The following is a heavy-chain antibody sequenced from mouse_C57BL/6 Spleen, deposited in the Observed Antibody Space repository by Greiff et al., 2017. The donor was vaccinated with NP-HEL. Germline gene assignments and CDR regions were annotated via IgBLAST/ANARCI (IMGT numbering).Heavy chain of an antibody. V-gene: IGHV5-6*01. CDR3: ARLTTVVAVRYFDV. CDR1: GFTFSSYG. J-gene: IGHJ1*03. CDR2: ISSGGSYT. Sequence: EVKVVESGGDLVKPGGSLKLSCAASGFTFSSYGMSWVRQTPDKRLEWVATISSGGSYTYYPDSVKGRFTISRDNAKNTLYLQMSSLKSEDTAMYYCARLTTVVAVRYFDVWGTGTTVTVSS. D-gene: IGHD1-1*01.